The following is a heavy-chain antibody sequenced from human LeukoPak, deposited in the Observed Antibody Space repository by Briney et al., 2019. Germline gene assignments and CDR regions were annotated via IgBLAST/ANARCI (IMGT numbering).Heavy chain of an antibody. CDR2: ISYDGSNK. D-gene: IGHD3-3*01. V-gene: IGHV3-30*04. J-gene: IGHJ4*02. CDR1: GFTFSSYA. Sequence: GGSLRLSCAASGFTFSSYAMHWVRQAPGKGLEWVAVISYDGSNKYYADSVKGRFTISRDNSKNTLYLQMNSLRAEDTAVYYCARGSGNYYDFWSGYGDYFDYWGQGTLVTVSS. CDR3: ARGSGNYYDFWSGYGDYFDY.